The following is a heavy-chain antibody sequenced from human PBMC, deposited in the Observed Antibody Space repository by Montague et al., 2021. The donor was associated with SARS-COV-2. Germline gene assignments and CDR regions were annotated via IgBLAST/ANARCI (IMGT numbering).Heavy chain of an antibody. J-gene: IGHJ4*02. CDR2: IYTSGST. V-gene: IGHV4-61*02. Sequence: TLSLTCTVSGGSISSGSYYWTWIRQPAGKGLEWIGRIYTSGSTNYNPSLKSRVTISVDRSKNQFSLKLSSVTAADTAVYYCASHFVWQQLSTWGQGTLVSVSS. CDR3: ASHFVWQQLST. CDR1: GGSISSGSYY. D-gene: IGHD6-13*01.